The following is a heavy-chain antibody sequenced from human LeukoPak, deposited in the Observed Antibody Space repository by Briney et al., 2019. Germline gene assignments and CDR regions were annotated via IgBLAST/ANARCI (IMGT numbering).Heavy chain of an antibody. CDR3: TRVGYIDEGIDY. V-gene: IGHV3-7*04. D-gene: IGHD5-24*01. J-gene: IGHJ4*02. CDR1: GFSLNSDW. CDR2: IKQDGSKK. Sequence: PGGSLRLSCAASGFSLNSDWMDWVRQAPGRGLEWVANIKQDGSKKSYVDSVRGRFTISRDNAKNSLYLQMNSLRAEDTAIYYCTRVGYIDEGIDYWGQGTLVTVSS.